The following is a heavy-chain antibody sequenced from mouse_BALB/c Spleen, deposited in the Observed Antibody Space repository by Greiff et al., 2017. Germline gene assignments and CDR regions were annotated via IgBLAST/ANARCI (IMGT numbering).Heavy chain of an antibody. J-gene: IGHJ4*01. D-gene: IGHD4-1*01. V-gene: IGHV3-2*02. Sequence: EVKLLESGPGLVKPSQSLSLTCTVTGYSITSDYAWNWIRQFPGNKLEWMGYISYSGSTSYNPSLKSRISITRDTSKNQFFLQLNSVTTEDTATYYCASQVWDYYAMDYWGQGTSVTVSS. CDR1: GYSITSDYA. CDR2: ISYSGST. CDR3: ASQVWDYYAMDY.